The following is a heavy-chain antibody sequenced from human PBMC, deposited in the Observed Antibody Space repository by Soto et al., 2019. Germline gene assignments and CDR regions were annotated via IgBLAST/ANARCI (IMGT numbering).Heavy chain of an antibody. CDR2: INPGDSNT. V-gene: IGHV5-51*01. J-gene: IGHJ6*02. Sequence: GESLKISCKGSGYIFTSYWIGWVRQMPGKGLEWMGIINPGDSNTKYSPSFQGQVTISADKSISTAYLQWSSLKASDTAMYYCARQGXYGSGPSYYYYGMDVWGQGTTVTVSS. CDR1: GYIFTSYW. CDR3: ARQGXYGSGPSYYYYGMDV. D-gene: IGHD3-10*01.